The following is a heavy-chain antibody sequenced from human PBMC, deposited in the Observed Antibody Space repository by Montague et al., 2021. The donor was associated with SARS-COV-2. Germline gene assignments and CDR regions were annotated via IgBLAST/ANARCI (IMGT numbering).Heavy chain of an antibody. CDR1: GFTFSSYA. V-gene: IGHV3-30*04. CDR2: ISYDGSNK. CDR3: ARDSGSSFDP. D-gene: IGHD1-26*01. J-gene: IGHJ5*02. Sequence: SLRLSCAASGFTFSSYAMHWVRQAPGKGLEWVALISYDGSNKYCADSVKGRFTISRDNSKNTLYLQMNSLRAEDTAVYYRARDSGSSFDPWGQGTLVTVSS.